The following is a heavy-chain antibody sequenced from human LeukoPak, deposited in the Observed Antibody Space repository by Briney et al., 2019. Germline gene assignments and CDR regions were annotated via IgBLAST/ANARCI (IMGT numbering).Heavy chain of an antibody. J-gene: IGHJ4*02. CDR3: ARLGGSGYYYYFDY. V-gene: IGHV4-59*08. D-gene: IGHD3-22*01. CDR1: GGSISSYY. CDR2: IYYSGST. Sequence: PSETLSLTCTVSGGSISSYYWSWIRQPPGKGLEWIGYIYYSGSTNYNPSLKSRVTISVDTSKDQFSLKLSSVTAADTAVYYCARLGGSGYYYYFDYWGQGTLVTVSS.